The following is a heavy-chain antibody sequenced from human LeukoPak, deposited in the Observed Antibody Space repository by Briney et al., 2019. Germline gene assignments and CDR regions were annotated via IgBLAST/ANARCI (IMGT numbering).Heavy chain of an antibody. J-gene: IGHJ3*02. CDR3: AIYSGYGTNAFDI. V-gene: IGHV3-23*01. CDR2: ISGGGGNT. CDR1: GFTFSSYA. Sequence: GGSLRLSRVASGFTFSSYAMTWVRPGPGKGVEWGSDISGGGGNTYYADSVKGRFTISRDNSKNTLYLQMHSLRAEDTAVYYCAIYSGYGTNAFDIWGQGTMVTVSS. D-gene: IGHD5-12*01.